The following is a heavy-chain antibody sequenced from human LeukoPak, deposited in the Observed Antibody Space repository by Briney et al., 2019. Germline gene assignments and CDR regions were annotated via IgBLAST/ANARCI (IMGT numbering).Heavy chain of an antibody. CDR3: ARDGGYCSSTSCYEITNWFDP. Sequence: KPSETLSLTCTVSGGSINSYYWSWIRQPAGKGLEWIGRIYTSGSTNYNPSLKSRVTMSVDTSKKQFSLKLSSVTAADTAVYYCARDGGYCSSTSCYEITNWFDPWGQGTLVTVSS. D-gene: IGHD2-2*01. CDR2: IYTSGST. J-gene: IGHJ5*02. V-gene: IGHV4-4*07. CDR1: GGSINSYY.